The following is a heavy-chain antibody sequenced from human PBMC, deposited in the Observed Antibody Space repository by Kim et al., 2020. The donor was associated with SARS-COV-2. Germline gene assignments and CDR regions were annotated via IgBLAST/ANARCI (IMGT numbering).Heavy chain of an antibody. Sequence: GGSLRLSCAASGFTFSGSAMHWVRQASGKGLEWVGRIRSKANSYATAYAASVKGRFTISRDDSKNTAYLQMNSLKTEDTAVYYCTRHSGYDFRETPTLKSPPDDAFDIWGQGTMVTVSS. V-gene: IGHV3-73*01. J-gene: IGHJ3*02. D-gene: IGHD5-12*01. CDR1: GFTFSGSA. CDR2: IRSKANSYAT. CDR3: TRHSGYDFRETPTLKSPPDDAFDI.